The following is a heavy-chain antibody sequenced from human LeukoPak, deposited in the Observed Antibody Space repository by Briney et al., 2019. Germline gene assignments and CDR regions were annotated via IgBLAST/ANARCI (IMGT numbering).Heavy chain of an antibody. J-gene: IGHJ2*01. Sequence: GGSLRLSCAASGFTFDDYAMHWVRQAPGKGLEWVSGISWNSGSIGYADSVKGRFTISRDNAKNSLYLQMNSLRAEDTALYYCAKDIGSSSLWYFDLWGRGTLVTVS. CDR2: ISWNSGSI. CDR3: AKDIGSSSLWYFDL. V-gene: IGHV3-9*01. D-gene: IGHD6-13*01. CDR1: GFTFDDYA.